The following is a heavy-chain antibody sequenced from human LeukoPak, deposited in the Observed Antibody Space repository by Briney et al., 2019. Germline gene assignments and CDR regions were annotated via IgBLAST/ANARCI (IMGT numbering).Heavy chain of an antibody. CDR2: IVVGSGNT. V-gene: IGHV1-58*02. CDR1: GFTFTSSA. J-gene: IGHJ4*02. D-gene: IGHD3-22*01. CDR3: AACTWAPPPYDSCMDY. Sequence: SVKVSCKASGFTFTSSAMQWVRQARGQRLEWIGWIVVGSGNTNYAQKFQERVTITRDMSTSTAYMELSSLRSEDTAVYYCAACTWAPPPYDSCMDYWGQGTLVTVSS.